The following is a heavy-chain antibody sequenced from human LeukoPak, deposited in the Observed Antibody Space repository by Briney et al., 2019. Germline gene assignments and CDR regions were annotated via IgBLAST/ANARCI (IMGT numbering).Heavy chain of an antibody. D-gene: IGHD1-26*01. Sequence: GGSLRLSCAASGFTFSSYSMNWVRQAPGKRLEWVSSISSSSSYIYYADSVKGRFTISRDNAKNSLYLQMNSLRAEDTAVYYCARDRVVGAGRNDYWGQGTLVTVSS. J-gene: IGHJ4*02. CDR2: ISSSSSYI. CDR1: GFTFSSYS. V-gene: IGHV3-21*01. CDR3: ARDRVVGAGRNDY.